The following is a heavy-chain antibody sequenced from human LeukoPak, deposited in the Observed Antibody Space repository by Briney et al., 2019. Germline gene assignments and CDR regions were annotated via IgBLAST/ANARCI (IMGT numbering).Heavy chain of an antibody. J-gene: IGHJ4*02. CDR1: GFTFSSYA. CDR2: ISYDGSNK. CDR3: ARGPDYDILADYFDY. D-gene: IGHD3-9*01. V-gene: IGHV3-30*04. Sequence: WGSLSLSCAASGFTFSSYAMHWVRQAPGKGLEWVAVISYDGSNKFYADSVRGRFTISRDNSKNTLFLQMNSLRPEDTAVYYCARGPDYDILADYFDYWGQGTLVTVSS.